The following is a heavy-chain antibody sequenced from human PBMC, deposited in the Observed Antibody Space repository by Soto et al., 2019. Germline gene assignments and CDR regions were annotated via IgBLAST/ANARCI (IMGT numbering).Heavy chain of an antibody. D-gene: IGHD4-17*01. CDR1: GGSISSSNW. CDR2: IYHSGST. J-gene: IGHJ6*02. V-gene: IGHV4-4*02. CDR3: ARDYGDNPTYYYYGMDV. Sequence: SETLSLTCAVSGGSISSSNWWSWVRQPPGKGLEWIGEIYHSGSTNYNPSLKSRVTISVDKSKNQFSLKLSSVTAADTAVYYCARDYGDNPTYYYYGMDVWGQGTTVTVSS.